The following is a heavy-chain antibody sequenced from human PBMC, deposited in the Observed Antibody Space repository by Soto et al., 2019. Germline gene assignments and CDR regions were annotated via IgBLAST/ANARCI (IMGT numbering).Heavy chain of an antibody. CDR1: GFTFTNYA. J-gene: IGHJ4*02. CDR3: AKFGMATTKRSPPYYFDY. D-gene: IGHD1-1*01. CDR2: ISGSGGTT. V-gene: IGHV3-23*01. Sequence: LRLSCAASGFTFTNYALSWVRQAPGKGLEWVSTISGSGGTTYYADSVKGRFTISRDNSKNTFYLQMNSLRAEDTAVYYCAKFGMATTKRSPPYYFDYWGQGPLVTVSS.